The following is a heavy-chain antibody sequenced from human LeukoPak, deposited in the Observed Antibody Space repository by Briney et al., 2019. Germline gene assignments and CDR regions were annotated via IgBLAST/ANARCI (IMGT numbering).Heavy chain of an antibody. Sequence: EASVKVSCKASGYTFTSYGISWVRQAPGQGLEWMGWIGAYNGNTNYAQKLQGRVTMTTDTSTSTAYMELRSLRSGDTAVYYCARDGGGVVRGVIISWGQGTLVTVSS. V-gene: IGHV1-18*01. J-gene: IGHJ4*02. CDR3: ARDGGGVVRGVIIS. CDR2: IGAYNGNT. D-gene: IGHD3-10*01. CDR1: GYTFTSYG.